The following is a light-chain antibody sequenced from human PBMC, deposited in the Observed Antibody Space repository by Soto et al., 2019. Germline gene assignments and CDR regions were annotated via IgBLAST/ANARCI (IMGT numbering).Light chain of an antibody. V-gene: IGKV3-11*01. CDR1: QSVTSN. CDR3: QQRSKWPLT. J-gene: IGKJ4*01. CDR2: GVS. Sequence: EIVLTQSSATLSLSPGERATLSCRASQSVTSNALAWYQQKPGQAPRLLIYGVSSRATGIPDRFSGSGSGTNFTLNISSLGPEDFAVYYCQQRSKWPLTFGGGTKVEIK.